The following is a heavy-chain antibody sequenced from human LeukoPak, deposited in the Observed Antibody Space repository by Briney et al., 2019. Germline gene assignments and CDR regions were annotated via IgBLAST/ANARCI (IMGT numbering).Heavy chain of an antibody. CDR2: INPSGGST. V-gene: IGHV1-46*01. J-gene: IGHJ4*02. CDR3: ARGYYFDSSGYSHFDY. D-gene: IGHD3-22*01. Sequence: ASVKVSCKASGYTFTGYYMHWVRQAPGQGLEWMGWINPSGGSTCYAQKLQGRVTMTRDTSTSTVYMELSGLRSEDTAVYYCARGYYFDSSGYSHFDYWGQGTLVTVSS. CDR1: GYTFTGYY.